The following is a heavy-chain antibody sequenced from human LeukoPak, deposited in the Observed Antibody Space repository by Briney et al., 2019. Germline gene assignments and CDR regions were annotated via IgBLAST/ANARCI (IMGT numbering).Heavy chain of an antibody. CDR1: GFTVSSNY. V-gene: IGHV3-53*01. Sequence: PGGSLRLSCAASGFTVSSNYMSWVRQAPGKGLEWVSVIYSGGSTYYADSVKGRFSISRDNAKNSLYLQMNSLRAEDTAVYYCARDRVGGFDMWGQGTMVTVSS. D-gene: IGHD1-26*01. CDR3: ARDRVGGFDM. CDR2: IYSGGST. J-gene: IGHJ3*02.